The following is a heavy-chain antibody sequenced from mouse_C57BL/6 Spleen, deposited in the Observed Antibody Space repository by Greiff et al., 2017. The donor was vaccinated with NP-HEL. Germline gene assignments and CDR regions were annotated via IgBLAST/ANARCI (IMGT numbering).Heavy chain of an antibody. D-gene: IGHD2-1*01. CDR1: GFTFSDYG. Sequence: EVQLVESGGGLVKPGGSLKLSCAASGFTFSDYGMHWVRQAPEKGLEWVAYISSGSSTIYYADTVKGRFTISRDNAKNTLFLQMTSLRSEDTAMYYCARGDGNFSDWYFDVWGTGTTVTVSS. V-gene: IGHV5-17*01. CDR3: ARGDGNFSDWYFDV. CDR2: ISSGSSTI. J-gene: IGHJ1*03.